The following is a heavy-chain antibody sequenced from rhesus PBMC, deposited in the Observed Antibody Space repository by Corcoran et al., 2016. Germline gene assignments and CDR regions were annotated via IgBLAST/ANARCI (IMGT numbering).Heavy chain of an antibody. CDR3: TRGSGSYYDY. J-gene: IGHJ4*01. CDR2: IRSKAYGGTT. D-gene: IGHD3-16*01. V-gene: IGHV3-184*01. CDR1: GFTFSNHY. Sequence: EVQLVESGGGLVQPGGSLRLSCAASGFTFSNHYLYWVRQAPGKGLEWLGFIRSKAYGGTTEYTACVKGSYTISSDDSKSIAYLQMNSLTTEDTAVYYCTRGSGSYYDYWGQGVLVTVSS.